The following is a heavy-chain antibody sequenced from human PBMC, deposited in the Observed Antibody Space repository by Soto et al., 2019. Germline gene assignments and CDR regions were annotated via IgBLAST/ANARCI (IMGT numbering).Heavy chain of an antibody. CDR3: AREEYGSGYYPYGMDV. Sequence: GASVKVSCKASGGTFSSYAISWVRQAPGQGLEWMGGIIPIFGTANYAQKFQGRVTITADESTSTAYMELSSLRSEDTAVYYCAREEYGSGYYPYGMDVWGQGTTVTVSS. CDR1: GGTFSSYA. V-gene: IGHV1-69*13. J-gene: IGHJ6*02. CDR2: IIPIFGTA. D-gene: IGHD3-22*01.